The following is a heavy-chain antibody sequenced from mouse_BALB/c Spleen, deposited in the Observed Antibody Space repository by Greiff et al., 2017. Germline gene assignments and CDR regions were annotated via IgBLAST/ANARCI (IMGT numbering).Heavy chain of an antibody. V-gene: IGHV5-17*02. J-gene: IGHJ3*01. CDR3: ARSGITTGAWFAY. CDR2: ISSGSSTI. Sequence: VQLKESGGGLVQPGGSRKLSCAASGFTFSSFGMHWVRQAPEKGLEWVAYISSGSSTIYYADTVKGRFTISRDNPKNTLFLQMTSLRSEDTAMYYCARSGITTGAWFAYWGQGTLVTVSA. CDR1: GFTFSSFG. D-gene: IGHD2-4*01.